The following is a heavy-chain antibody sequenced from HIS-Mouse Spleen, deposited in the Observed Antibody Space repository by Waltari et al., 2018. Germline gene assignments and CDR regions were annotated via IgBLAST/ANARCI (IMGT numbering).Heavy chain of an antibody. CDR2: IYYSGST. CDR1: GGSISSSSYY. V-gene: IGHV4-39*07. D-gene: IGHD6-13*01. CDR3: AREIPYSSSWYDWYFDL. J-gene: IGHJ2*01. Sequence: QLQLQESGPGLVKPSETLSLTCTVSGGSISSSSYYWGWIRQPPGKGLEWIGSIYYSGSTYYNPSIKGRVTISVDTSKNQFSLKLSSVTAADTAVYYCAREIPYSSSWYDWYFDLWGRGTLVTVSS.